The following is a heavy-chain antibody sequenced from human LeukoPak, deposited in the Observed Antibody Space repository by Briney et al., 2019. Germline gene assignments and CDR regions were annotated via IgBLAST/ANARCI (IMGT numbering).Heavy chain of an antibody. J-gene: IGHJ4*02. D-gene: IGHD3-10*01. CDR3: AKCLSYYYGSGTLYYFDY. CDR2: ISGSGGST. Sequence: GGSLRLSCAASGFTFSSHAMSWVRQAPGKGLEWVSAISGSGGSTYYADSVKGRFTISRDNSKNTLYLQMNSLRAEDTAVYYCAKCLSYYYGSGTLYYFDYWGQGTLVTVSS. V-gene: IGHV3-23*01. CDR1: GFTFSSHA.